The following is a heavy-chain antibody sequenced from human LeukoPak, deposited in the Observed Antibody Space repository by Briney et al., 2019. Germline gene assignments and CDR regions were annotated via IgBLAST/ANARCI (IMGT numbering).Heavy chain of an antibody. V-gene: IGHV3-23*01. J-gene: IGHJ6*02. CDR2: ISGSGGDT. CDR3: AKVRFDSSGYYYTYYYYGMDV. Sequence: PGESLRLSCAASGFTFSSFAKIWVRQAPGKGLEWVSGISGSGGDTYYADSVKGRFTVSRDNSKSTLYLQMTSLRAEDTAVYFCAKVRFDSSGYYYTYYYYGMDVWGQGTTVTVSS. D-gene: IGHD3-22*01. CDR1: GFTFSSFA.